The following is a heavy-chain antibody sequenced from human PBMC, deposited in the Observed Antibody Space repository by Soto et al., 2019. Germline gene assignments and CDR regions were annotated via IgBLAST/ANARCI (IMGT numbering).Heavy chain of an antibody. Sequence: EVQLVESGGGLVQPGGSLRLSCAASGFSVSYNYMSWVRQALGKGLEWVSVIHSGGATYYADSVKGRFTISRHNSKNTLYLQMNSLRAEDTAVYYCARWVRGEWDYFDYWGQGTLVIVSS. CDR3: ARWVRGEWDYFDY. D-gene: IGHD3-10*01. CDR1: GFSVSYNY. CDR2: IHSGGAT. V-gene: IGHV3-53*04. J-gene: IGHJ4*02.